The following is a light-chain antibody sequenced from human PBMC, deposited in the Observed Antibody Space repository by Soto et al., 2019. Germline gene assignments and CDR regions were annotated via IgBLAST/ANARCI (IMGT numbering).Light chain of an antibody. CDR1: SGSIASNY. Sequence: NFMLTQPHSVSESPGKTVTISCTRSSGSIASNYVQWYQQRPGSAPTTVIYEDNQRPSGVPDRFSGSIDSSSNSASLTISRLKTEDEADYYCQSYHCSNVVFGGGTQLTVL. CDR3: QSYHCSNVV. CDR2: EDN. J-gene: IGLJ3*02. V-gene: IGLV6-57*04.